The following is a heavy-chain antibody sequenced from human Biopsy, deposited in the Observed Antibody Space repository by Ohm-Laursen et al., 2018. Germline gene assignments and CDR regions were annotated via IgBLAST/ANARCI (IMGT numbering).Heavy chain of an antibody. CDR3: ARDWSSGRYLEY. V-gene: IGHV4-31*03. J-gene: IGHJ4*02. CDR2: IHNSGNT. D-gene: IGHD3-10*01. Sequence: TLSRTCTVSGGALSSGSYFWTWIRQHPEKGLEWIGYIHNSGNTCYNPSLKSRVMISIDVSKDQFSLKLSSVTAADTAVYYCARDWSSGRYLEYWGQGSQVTVSS. CDR1: GGALSSGSYF.